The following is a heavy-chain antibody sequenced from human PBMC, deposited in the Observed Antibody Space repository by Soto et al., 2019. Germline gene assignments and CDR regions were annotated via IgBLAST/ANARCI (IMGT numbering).Heavy chain of an antibody. V-gene: IGHV2-5*02. D-gene: IGHD4-17*01. J-gene: IGHJ4*02. CDR2: IYWDDDK. Sequence: GLDLEWLALIYWDDDKRYSPSLKSRLTITKDTSKNQVVLTMTNMDPVDTATYYCAHAHDYGDYVPGLFDYWGQGTLVTVSS. CDR3: AHAHDYGDYVPGLFDY.